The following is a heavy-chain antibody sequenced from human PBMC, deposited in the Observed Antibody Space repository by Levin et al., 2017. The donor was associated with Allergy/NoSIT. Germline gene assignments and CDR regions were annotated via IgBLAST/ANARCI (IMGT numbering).Heavy chain of an antibody. J-gene: IGHJ4*02. D-gene: IGHD2-2*01. CDR3: ASYACSDTTCSFDS. V-gene: IGHV5-51*01. CDR2: IYPGDSDT. Sequence: ASVKVSCKGSGNTFTSHWIGWVRQLPGKGLEWMGIIYPGDSDTRYSASFQGQVTISADKSISTAYLQWGSLKAPDTAVYYCASYACSDTTCSFDSWGQGTLVTVSS. CDR1: GNTFTSHW.